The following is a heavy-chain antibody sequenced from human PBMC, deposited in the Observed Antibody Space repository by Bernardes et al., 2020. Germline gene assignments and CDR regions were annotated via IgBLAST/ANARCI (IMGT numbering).Heavy chain of an antibody. J-gene: IGHJ6*04. Sequence: ASVTVSCKASGYTFTSYGISWVRQAPGQGLEWMGWISAYNGNTNYAQKLQGRVTMTTDTSTSTAYMELRSLRSDDTAVYYCARMSVVGAFWYYYYGMDVWGKGTTVTVSS. CDR3: ARMSVVGAFWYYYYGMDV. CDR2: ISAYNGNT. D-gene: IGHD1-26*01. CDR1: GYTFTSYG. V-gene: IGHV1-18*04.